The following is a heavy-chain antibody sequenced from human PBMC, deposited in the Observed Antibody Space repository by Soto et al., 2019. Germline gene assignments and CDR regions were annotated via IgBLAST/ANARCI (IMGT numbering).Heavy chain of an antibody. Sequence: QVQLVQSGAEVKKPGSSVKVSCKASGGTFSSYAISWVRQAPGQGLEWMGGIIPIFGTANYAQKFQGRVTITTEEVSSTAYIELISLSSEDTALYYRATMYPPGYWGQGTLVTVSS. CDR2: IIPIFGTA. CDR1: GGTFSSYA. D-gene: IGHD2-8*01. CDR3: ATMYPPGY. V-gene: IGHV1-69*05. J-gene: IGHJ4*02.